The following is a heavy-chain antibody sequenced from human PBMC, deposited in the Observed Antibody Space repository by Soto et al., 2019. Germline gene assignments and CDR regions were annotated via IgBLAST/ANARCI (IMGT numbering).Heavy chain of an antibody. V-gene: IGHV4-31*03. CDR2: IYYSGST. CDR1: GGSISSGGYY. D-gene: IGHD3-16*02. Sequence: SETLSLTCTVSGGSISSGGYYWSWIRQHPGKGLEWIGYIYYSGSTYYNPSLKSRVTISVDTSKNQFSLKLSSVTAADTAVYYCARDTSYDYIWGSYRRTFDYWGQGTLVTVSS. CDR3: ARDTSYDYIWGSYRRTFDY. J-gene: IGHJ4*02.